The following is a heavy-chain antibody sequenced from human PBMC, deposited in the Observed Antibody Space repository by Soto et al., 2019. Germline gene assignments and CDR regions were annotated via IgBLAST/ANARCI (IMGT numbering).Heavy chain of an antibody. V-gene: IGHV1-46*01. D-gene: IGHD3-10*01. Sequence: ASVKVSCKASGYTFTSYYMHWVRQAPGQGLEWMGIINPSGGSTSYAQKFQGRVTMTRDTSTSTVYMELSSLRSEDTAVYYCARSLYGSGSHTPLYYGMDVWGQGTTVTVSS. CDR2: INPSGGST. J-gene: IGHJ6*02. CDR1: GYTFTSYY. CDR3: ARSLYGSGSHTPLYYGMDV.